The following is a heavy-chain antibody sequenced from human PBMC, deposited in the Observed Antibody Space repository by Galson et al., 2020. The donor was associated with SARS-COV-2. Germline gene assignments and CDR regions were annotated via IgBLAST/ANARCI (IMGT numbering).Heavy chain of an antibody. Sequence: SVKVSCKASGGTFSSYAISWVRQAPGQGLEWMGGIIPIFGTANYAQKFQGRVTITADESTSTAYMELSSLRSEDTAVYYCCLSGGYYYYGMDVWGQGTTVTVSS. CDR3: CLSGGYYYYGMDV. CDR2: IIPIFGTA. CDR1: GGTFSSYA. V-gene: IGHV1-69*13. D-gene: IGHD3-10*02. J-gene: IGHJ6*02.